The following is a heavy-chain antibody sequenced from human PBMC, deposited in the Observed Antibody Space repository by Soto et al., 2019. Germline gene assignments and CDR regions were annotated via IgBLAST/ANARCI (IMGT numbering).Heavy chain of an antibody. CDR1: GFTFGNYW. Sequence: EVQLVESGGGLVQPGGSLRLSCAASGFTFGNYWMYWVRQAPGKGLVWVSRINSDGSVSSYADSVKGRLTISRDNVKNTLYPQIDRLRGGDTAVYYCARGDCVGGTRYSLAGSFYYYMDVWGKGTTVTVFS. CDR2: INSDGSVS. CDR3: ARGDCVGGTRYSLAGSFYYYMDV. D-gene: IGHD2-15*01. J-gene: IGHJ6*03. V-gene: IGHV3-74*01.